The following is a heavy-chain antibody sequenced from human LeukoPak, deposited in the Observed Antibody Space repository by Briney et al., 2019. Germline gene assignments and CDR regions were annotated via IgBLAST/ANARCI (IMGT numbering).Heavy chain of an antibody. J-gene: IGHJ5*02. CDR1: GFTFSNYW. V-gene: IGHV3-7*01. Sequence: PGGSLRLSCAASGFTFSNYWMTWVRQTPGKGLEWVANIKQDGSEKYYVDSVKGRFIISRDNAKNSLYLQMNSLRAEDTAVYYCARNLGCSSTSCYTGAHWFDPWVQGTLVTVSS. CDR3: ARNLGCSSTSCYTGAHWFDP. D-gene: IGHD2-2*02. CDR2: IKQDGSEK.